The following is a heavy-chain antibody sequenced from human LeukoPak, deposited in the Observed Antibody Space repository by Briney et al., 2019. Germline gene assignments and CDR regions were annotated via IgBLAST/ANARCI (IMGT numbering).Heavy chain of an antibody. J-gene: IGHJ3*02. CDR3: ARETRLHSGSYSNDAFDI. CDR2: ISSNGST. V-gene: IGHV4-59*01. D-gene: IGHD1-26*01. CDR1: GGSISSYY. Sequence: SGTLSLTCTVSGGSISSYYWSWIRQPPGKGLEWIGYISSNGSTDYNPSLTSRVTISLDTSKNQFSLRLSSVTAADTAVYYCARETRLHSGSYSNDAFDIWGQGTMVTVSS.